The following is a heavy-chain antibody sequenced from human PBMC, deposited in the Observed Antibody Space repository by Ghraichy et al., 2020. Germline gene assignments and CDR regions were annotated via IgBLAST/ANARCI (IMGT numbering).Heavy chain of an antibody. CDR2: INPSGGTI. V-gene: IGHV1-46*01. D-gene: IGHD7-27*01. CDR1: GYTFTSYY. J-gene: IGHJ3*02. CDR3: SRTPLGNAFDI. Sequence: ASVKVSCKASGYTFTSYYIHWVRLAPRQGLEWMGMINPSGGTITYAQKFQGRVTMTRDTSTSTVYMELSSLRSEDTAVYYCSRTPLGNAFDIWGQGTMVTVSS.